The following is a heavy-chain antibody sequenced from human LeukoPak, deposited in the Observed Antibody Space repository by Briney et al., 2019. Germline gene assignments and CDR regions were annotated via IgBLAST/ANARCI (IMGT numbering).Heavy chain of an antibody. CDR3: ARVAKERVGGVYYFDY. CDR1: GFTFSDYD. Sequence: GGSLRLSYAASGFTFSDYDIHWVRQATGKGQEWVSAIGTAGDTYYTGYVQGRFTISRENAKNSLYLQMNSLRAGDTAVYYCARVAKERVGGVYYFDYWGQGTLVTVSS. J-gene: IGHJ4*02. V-gene: IGHV3-13*01. CDR2: IGTAGDT. D-gene: IGHD1-1*01.